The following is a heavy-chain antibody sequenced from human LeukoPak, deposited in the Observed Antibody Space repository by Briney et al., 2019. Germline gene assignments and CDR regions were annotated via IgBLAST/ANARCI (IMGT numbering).Heavy chain of an antibody. CDR2: IHPGDSDT. V-gene: IGHV5-51*01. D-gene: IGHD6-19*01. Sequence: GESLKISCKGSGYSFTNYWIGWVRQKPGKGLEYMCLIHPGDSDTRYSPSFQGQVTISADKSISTAYLQWSSLKASDTAMYYCARRRGIAVAGTDYWGQGTLVTVSS. J-gene: IGHJ4*02. CDR3: ARRRGIAVAGTDY. CDR1: GYSFTNYW.